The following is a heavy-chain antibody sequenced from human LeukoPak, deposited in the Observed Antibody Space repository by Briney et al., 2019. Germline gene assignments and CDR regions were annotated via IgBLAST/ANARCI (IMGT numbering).Heavy chain of an antibody. J-gene: IGHJ3*02. CDR3: TRGAGATGDDAFDI. CDR2: IRSKAYGGTT. V-gene: IGHV3-49*04. D-gene: IGHD1-26*01. CDR1: GFTFGDYA. Sequence: GGSLRLSCTASGFTFGDYAMSWVRQAPGKGLEWVGFIRSKAYGGTTEYAASVKGRFTISRGDSKSIAYLQMNSLKTEDTAVYYCTRGAGATGDDAFDIWGQGTMVTVSS.